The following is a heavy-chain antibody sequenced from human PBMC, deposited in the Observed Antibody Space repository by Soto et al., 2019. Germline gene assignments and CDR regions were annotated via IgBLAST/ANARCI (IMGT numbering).Heavy chain of an antibody. CDR2: MNSDGSST. Sequence: GSLRLSCAASGFTFGNSWMHWVRQAPGEGLEWVSRMNSDGSSTNYADSVKGRFTVSRDNAKNTLYLQMNSLRAEDTAVYYCATAEVDYWGPGTLVTVSS. CDR1: GFTFGNSW. V-gene: IGHV3-74*01. J-gene: IGHJ4*02. CDR3: ATAEVDY.